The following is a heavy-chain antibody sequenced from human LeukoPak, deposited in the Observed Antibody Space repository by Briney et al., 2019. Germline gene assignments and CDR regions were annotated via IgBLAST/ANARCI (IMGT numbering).Heavy chain of an antibody. V-gene: IGHV4-39*01. CDR1: TSSSYA. Sequence: TSSSYAMRWVCQPPGKGLEWTGRIYYSGSTYYNPSLKSRVTISVDTSKNQFSLKLSSVAAADTAVYYCARGRYDSSGYYFDYWGQGTLVTVSS. J-gene: IGHJ4*02. D-gene: IGHD3-22*01. CDR2: IYYSGST. CDR3: ARGRYDSSGYYFDY.